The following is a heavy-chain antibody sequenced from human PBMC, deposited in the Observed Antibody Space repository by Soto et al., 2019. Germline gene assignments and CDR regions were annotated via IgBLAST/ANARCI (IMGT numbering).Heavy chain of an antibody. CDR3: ARAIVEMATTYYFDY. J-gene: IGHJ4*02. CDR1: GYTFTSYY. CDR2: INPSGGST. V-gene: IGHV1-46*03. Sequence: SVKVSCKASGYTFTSYYMHWVRQAPGQGLEWMGIINPSGGSTSYAQKFQGRVTMTRDTSTSTVYMELSSLRSEDTAVYYCARAIVEMATTYYFDYWGQGTLVTVSS. D-gene: IGHD1-1*01.